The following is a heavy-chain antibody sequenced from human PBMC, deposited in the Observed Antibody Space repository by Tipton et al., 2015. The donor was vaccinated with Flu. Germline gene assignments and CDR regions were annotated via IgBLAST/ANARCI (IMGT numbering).Heavy chain of an antibody. D-gene: IGHD4-23*01. CDR1: GITVSSNN. Sequence: SLRLSCAASGITVSSNNMNWVRQAPGKGLEWVSLLFGAGSTHYADSVKGRFTMSRDNSKNTLYLQMNSLRAEDTAVYYCVRGLRWCDFWGQGTLVTVSS. CDR2: LFGAGST. V-gene: IGHV3-66*02. CDR3: VRGLRWCDF. J-gene: IGHJ4*02.